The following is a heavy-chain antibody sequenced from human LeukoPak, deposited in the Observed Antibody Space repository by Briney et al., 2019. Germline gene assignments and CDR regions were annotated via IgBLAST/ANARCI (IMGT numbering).Heavy chain of an antibody. Sequence: SETLALTCAVYGGSFSGYYWSWIRQPPGKGLEWTGEINHSGSTNYNPSLKSRVTISVDPSKNQFSLKLSSVTAADTAVYYCALGFCSSTSCHPFFWGQGTLVTVSS. J-gene: IGHJ4*02. CDR3: ALGFCSSTSCHPFF. V-gene: IGHV4-34*01. CDR2: INHSGST. CDR1: GGSFSGYY. D-gene: IGHD2-2*01.